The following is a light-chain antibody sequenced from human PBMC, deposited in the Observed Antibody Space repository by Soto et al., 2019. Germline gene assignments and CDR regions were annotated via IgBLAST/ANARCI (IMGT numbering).Light chain of an antibody. Sequence: EIVMTQSPATLSVSPGERATLSCRASQSVSSNLAWYQQKPGQAPRLLIFGASTRASGIPARFSGSGSGTEFTLTISSLRSEDFAVYYCQQYNKWPRTFGQGTKVDIK. V-gene: IGKV3-15*01. CDR1: QSVSSN. CDR3: QQYNKWPRT. J-gene: IGKJ1*01. CDR2: GAS.